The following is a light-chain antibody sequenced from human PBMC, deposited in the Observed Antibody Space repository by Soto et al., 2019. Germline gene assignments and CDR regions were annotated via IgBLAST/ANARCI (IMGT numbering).Light chain of an antibody. Sequence: DIVMTQSPHSLAVSLCERATINCKSSQSVLSTSNNRDYLAWYQQKPGQPPKLLINWASTRLSGVPDRFSGSGSGTDFTLTTSSLQVEDVAVYYCQHHLDIPLTLGGGTKVDIK. V-gene: IGKV4-1*01. CDR2: WAS. J-gene: IGKJ4*01. CDR3: QHHLDIPLT. CDR1: QSVLSTSNNRDY.